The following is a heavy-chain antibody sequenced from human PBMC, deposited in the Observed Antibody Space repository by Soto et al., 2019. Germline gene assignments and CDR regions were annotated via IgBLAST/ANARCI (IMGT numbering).Heavy chain of an antibody. Sequence: EVQLLESGGGLVQPVGSLSLSCAASGFSFSAYVMNWVRQAPGKGLEWVSTSNNNGGVTYYADSVKGRFTISRDNSENTLYLQMTSLRAEATAVYYCAKAVEVTTIIGTLKYLDYWGPGTLVTFSS. CDR2: SNNNGGVT. J-gene: IGHJ4*02. CDR3: AKAVEVTTIIGTLKYLDY. CDR1: GFSFSAYV. D-gene: IGHD4-17*01. V-gene: IGHV3-23*01.